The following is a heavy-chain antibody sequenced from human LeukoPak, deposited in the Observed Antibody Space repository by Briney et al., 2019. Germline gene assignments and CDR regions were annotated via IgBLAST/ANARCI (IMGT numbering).Heavy chain of an antibody. D-gene: IGHD3-3*01. J-gene: IGHJ6*03. Sequence: SETLSLTCAVYGGSFSGYYWSWIRQPPGKGLEWIGEINHSGSTNYNPSLKSRVTISVDTSKNQFSLKLSSVTAADTAVYYCASHDDSHYYMDVWGKGTTVTVSS. CDR2: INHSGST. V-gene: IGHV4-34*01. CDR3: ASHDDSHYYMDV. CDR1: GGSFSGYY.